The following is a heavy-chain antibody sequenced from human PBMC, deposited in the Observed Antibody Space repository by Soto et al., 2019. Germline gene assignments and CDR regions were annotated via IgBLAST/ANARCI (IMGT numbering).Heavy chain of an antibody. D-gene: IGHD4-17*01. CDR2: INPSGGST. CDR3: AWIPQHDYGDYVMDY. V-gene: IGHV1-46*01. Sequence: RASVKVSCKASGYTFTSYYMHWVRQAPGQGLEWMGIINPSGGSTSYAQKFQGRVTMTRDTSTSTVYMELSSLRSEDTAVYYCAWIPQHDYGDYVMDYWGQGTLVTVSS. CDR1: GYTFTSYY. J-gene: IGHJ4*02.